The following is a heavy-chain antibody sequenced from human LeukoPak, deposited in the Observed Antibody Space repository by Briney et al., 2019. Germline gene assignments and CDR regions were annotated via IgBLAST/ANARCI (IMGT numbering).Heavy chain of an antibody. V-gene: IGHV1-18*01. CDR3: ARAGYCSGGSCLVEAFDI. Sequence: AASVKVSCKASGYTFTSYGISWVRQAPGQGLEWMGWMSAYNGNTNYAQKLQGRVTMTTDTSTSTAYMELRSLRSDDTAVYYCARAGYCSGGSCLVEAFDIWGQGTMVTVSS. CDR1: GYTFTSYG. CDR2: MSAYNGNT. D-gene: IGHD2-15*01. J-gene: IGHJ3*02.